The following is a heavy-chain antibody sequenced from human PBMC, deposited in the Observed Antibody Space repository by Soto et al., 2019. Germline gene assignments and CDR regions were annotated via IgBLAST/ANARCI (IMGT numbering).Heavy chain of an antibody. Sequence: ASVKVSCKASGGTFSSYAISWVRQAPGQGLEWMGGIIPIFGTANYAQKFQGRVTITADESTSTAYMELSSLRSEDTAVYYCARDLGGDDSGAFDIWGQGTMVTVSS. J-gene: IGHJ3*02. CDR1: GGTFSSYA. V-gene: IGHV1-69*13. CDR3: ARDLGGDDSGAFDI. D-gene: IGHD2-21*02. CDR2: IIPIFGTA.